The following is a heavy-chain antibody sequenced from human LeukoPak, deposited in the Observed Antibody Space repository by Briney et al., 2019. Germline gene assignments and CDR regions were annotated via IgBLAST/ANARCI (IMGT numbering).Heavy chain of an antibody. CDR1: GFTFSSYG. CDR3: ARGVVAARDYYYYGMDV. J-gene: IGHJ6*04. D-gene: IGHD2-15*01. Sequence: GRSLRLSCAASGFTFSSYGMHWVRQAPGKGLEWVAVIWYDGSNKYYADSVKGRFTISRDNSKNTLYLQMNRLRAEDTAVYYCARGVVAARDYYYYGMDVWGKGTTVTVSS. CDR2: IWYDGSNK. V-gene: IGHV3-33*01.